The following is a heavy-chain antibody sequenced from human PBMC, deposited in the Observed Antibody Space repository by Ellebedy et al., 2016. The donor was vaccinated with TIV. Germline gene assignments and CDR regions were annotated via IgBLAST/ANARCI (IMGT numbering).Heavy chain of an antibody. D-gene: IGHD5-18*01. V-gene: IGHV4-59*01. CDR2: IYYTGTT. Sequence: SETLSLTXTVSGDSITTYYWSWIRQPPGKGLDWIGNIYYTGTTNYSPSLRSRVTISIDTSKNQFSLKVTSVTAADTAVYYCARGGGRRGYSYYLDRWGQGTLVTVSS. J-gene: IGHJ4*02. CDR1: GDSITTYY. CDR3: ARGGGRRGYSYYLDR.